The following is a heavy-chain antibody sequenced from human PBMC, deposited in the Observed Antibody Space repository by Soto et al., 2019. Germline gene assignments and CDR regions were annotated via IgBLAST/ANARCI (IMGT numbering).Heavy chain of an antibody. CDR2: LYDVDGS. CDR1: GLTVSGKKY. CDR3: ATWHEREHAYDV. J-gene: IGHJ3*01. Sequence: DVQLVESGGGLMQPGESLRLSCAASGLTVSGKKYVAWVRQAPGKGLEWVSALYDVDGSFYADSVKGRFTTSSDSSKTTVYLQMNGLRPDDTGVYYCATWHEREHAYDVWGQVTTVTVSS. D-gene: IGHD1-1*01. V-gene: IGHV3-53*01.